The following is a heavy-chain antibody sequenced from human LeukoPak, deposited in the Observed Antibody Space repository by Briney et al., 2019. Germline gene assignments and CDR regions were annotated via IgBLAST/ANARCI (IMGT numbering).Heavy chain of an antibody. CDR2: ISGDGRT. Sequence: GGSLRLSCATSGFTFSSYAMIWVRQAPGKGLQWVSVISGDGRTYYTDSVKGRFIVSRDNSKSTLYLQISRLRAEDTAIYYCTKGGFYHYDSSGYSVDWGQGTLVTVSS. CDR1: GFTFSSYA. J-gene: IGHJ4*02. D-gene: IGHD3-22*01. CDR3: TKGGFYHYDSSGYSVD. V-gene: IGHV3-23*01.